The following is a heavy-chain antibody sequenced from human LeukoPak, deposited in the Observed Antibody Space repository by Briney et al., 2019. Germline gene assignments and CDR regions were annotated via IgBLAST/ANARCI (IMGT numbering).Heavy chain of an antibody. J-gene: IGHJ3*01. CDR1: GYTFTSYY. CDR2: INPSGGST. Sequence: ASVKVSRKASGYTFTSYYMHWVRQAPGQGLEWMGIINPSGGSTSYAQKFQGRVTMTRDTSTSTVYMELSSLRSEDTAVYYCARELTDDPLSPWGQGTMVTVSS. V-gene: IGHV1-46*01. CDR3: ARELTDDPLSP.